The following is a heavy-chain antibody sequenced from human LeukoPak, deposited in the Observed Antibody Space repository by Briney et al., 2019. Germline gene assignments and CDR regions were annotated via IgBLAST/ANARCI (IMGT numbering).Heavy chain of an antibody. CDR3: ARERDVDIVATPGGSAFDI. J-gene: IGHJ3*02. V-gene: IGHV1-2*02. CDR2: INPNSGGT. CDR1: GYTFTGYY. D-gene: IGHD5-12*01. Sequence: ASVKVSCKASGYTFTGYYMHWVRQAPGQGLEWMGWINPNSGGTNYAQKFQGRVTMTRDTSISTAYMELSRLRSDDTAVYYCARERDVDIVATPGGSAFDIWGQGTIVTVSS.